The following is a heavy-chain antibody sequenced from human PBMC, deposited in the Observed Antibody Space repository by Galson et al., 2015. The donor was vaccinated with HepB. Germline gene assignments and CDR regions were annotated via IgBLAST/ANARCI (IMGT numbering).Heavy chain of an antibody. CDR2: INPNSGGT. Sequence: SVKVSCKASGGTFSSYTISWVRQAPGQGLEWMGWINPNSGGTNYAQKFQGRVTMTRDTSISTAYMELSRLRSDDTAVYYCARADGGSYYVAFDIWGQGTMVTVSS. CDR1: GGTFSSYT. J-gene: IGHJ3*02. D-gene: IGHD1-26*01. CDR3: ARADGGSYYVAFDI. V-gene: IGHV1-2*02.